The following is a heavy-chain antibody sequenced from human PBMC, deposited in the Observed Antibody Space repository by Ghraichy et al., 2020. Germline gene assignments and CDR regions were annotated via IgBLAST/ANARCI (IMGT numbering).Heavy chain of an antibody. Sequence: ASVKVSCKASGYTFSGYYIHWVRQAPGQGLEWMGWINPNSRGTIYAQRFQGRVTVTRDTSITTAYMELSRLRYDDTAIYYCAREMAAGYGLDVWGQGTTVTVSS. J-gene: IGHJ6*02. CDR1: GYTFSGYY. V-gene: IGHV1-2*02. CDR3: AREMAAGYGLDV. CDR2: INPNSRGT. D-gene: IGHD5-24*01.